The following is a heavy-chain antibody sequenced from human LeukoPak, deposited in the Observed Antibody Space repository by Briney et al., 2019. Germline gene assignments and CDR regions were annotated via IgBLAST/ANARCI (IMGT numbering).Heavy chain of an antibody. V-gene: IGHV4-59*10. CDR3: ARMNYYGSGSYSPLDY. CDR2: IYTSGST. CDR1: GGSLSDYY. J-gene: IGHJ4*02. D-gene: IGHD3-10*01. Sequence: SETLSLTCAVYGGSLSDYYWSWIRQPAGKGLEWIGRIYTSGSTNYNPSLKSRVTISVDTSKNQLSLKLNSVTAADTAVYYCARMNYYGSGSYSPLDYWGQGTLVTVSS.